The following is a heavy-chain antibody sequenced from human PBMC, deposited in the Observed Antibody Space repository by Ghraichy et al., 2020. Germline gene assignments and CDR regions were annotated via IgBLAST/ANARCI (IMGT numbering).Heavy chain of an antibody. CDR2: IYYSGST. CDR3: ARYYGDYGHELDY. D-gene: IGHD4-17*01. V-gene: IGHV4-59*01. J-gene: IGHJ4*02. Sequence: SETPSLTCTVSGGSISSYYWSWIRQPPGKGLEWIGYIYYSGSTNYNPSLKSRVTISVDTSKNQFSLKLSSVTAADTAVYYCARYYGDYGHELDYWGQGTLVTVSS. CDR1: GGSISSYY.